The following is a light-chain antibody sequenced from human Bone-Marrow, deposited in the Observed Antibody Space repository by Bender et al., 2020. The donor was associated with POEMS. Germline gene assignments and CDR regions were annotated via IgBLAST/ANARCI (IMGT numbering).Light chain of an antibody. Sequence: QSVLTQPASVSGSPGQSITISCTGTSSDIGGSNSVSWYQQHPDKAPKLMIYYVTNRPSGVSNRFSGSKSGKTASLTISGLQAEDEALYYCSSFTTSTSYVFGIGTEVTVL. V-gene: IGLV2-14*03. J-gene: IGLJ1*01. CDR1: SSDIGGSNS. CDR3: SSFTTSTSYV. CDR2: YVT.